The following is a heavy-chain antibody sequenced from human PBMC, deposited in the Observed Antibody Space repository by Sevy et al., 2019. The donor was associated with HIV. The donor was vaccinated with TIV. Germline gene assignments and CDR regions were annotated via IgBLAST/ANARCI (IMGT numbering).Heavy chain of an antibody. CDR2: ISTGTDHI. V-gene: IGHV3-21*05. D-gene: IGHD3-10*01. J-gene: IGHJ4*02. CDR1: GFTFSAYS. Sequence: GGSLRLSCTASGFTFSAYSMNWVRQAPGKGLEWLSYISTGTDHIYYADSAKGRFTISRDDAKKSVYLEMKSLRDQDTALYYCVRRGVDAYNVYFDLWGQGTQVTVSS. CDR3: VRRGVDAYNVYFDL.